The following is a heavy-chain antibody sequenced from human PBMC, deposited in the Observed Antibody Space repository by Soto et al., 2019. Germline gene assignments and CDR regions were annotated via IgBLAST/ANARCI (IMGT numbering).Heavy chain of an antibody. V-gene: IGHV4-31*03. CDR3: ARVDVLRYFDIEY. CDR1: GGSISSGGYY. CDR2: IYYSGGT. J-gene: IGHJ4*02. D-gene: IGHD3-9*01. Sequence: SETLSLTCTVSGGSISSGGYYWSWIRQHPGKGLEWIGYIYYSGGTYYNPSLKSRVTISVDTSKNQFSLKLSSVTAADTAVYYCARVDVLRYFDIEYWGQGTLVTVSS.